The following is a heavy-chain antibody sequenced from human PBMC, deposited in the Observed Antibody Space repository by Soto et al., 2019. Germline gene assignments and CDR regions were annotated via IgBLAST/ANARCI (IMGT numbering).Heavy chain of an antibody. D-gene: IGHD3-22*01. J-gene: IGHJ4*02. V-gene: IGHV1-69*13. CDR2: IIPIFGTA. Sequence: WASVKVSCKASGGTFSSYAISWVRQAPGQGLEWMGGIIPIFGTANYAQKFQGRVTITADESTSTAYMELSSLRSEDTAAYYCARGGYFDSSNYLAYWGLGTLVTVSS. CDR1: GGTFSSYA. CDR3: ARGGYFDSSNYLAY.